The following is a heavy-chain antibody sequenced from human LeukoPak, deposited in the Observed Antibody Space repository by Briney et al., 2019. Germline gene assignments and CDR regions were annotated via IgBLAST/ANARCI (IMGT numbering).Heavy chain of an antibody. CDR2: VYYSGST. D-gene: IGHD2-2*01. CDR3: ARGYCGSTSCYVRPDY. Sequence: PSETLSLTCTVSGGSISSYYWSWIRQPPEKGLEWIGYVYYSGSTNYNPSLKSRVTISVDTSKNQFSLKLSSVTAADTAVYYCARGYCGSTSCYVRPDYWGQGTLVTVSS. CDR1: GGSISSYY. V-gene: IGHV4-59*01. J-gene: IGHJ4*02.